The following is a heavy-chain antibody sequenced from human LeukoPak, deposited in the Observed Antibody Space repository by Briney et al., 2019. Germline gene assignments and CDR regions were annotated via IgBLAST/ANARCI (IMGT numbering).Heavy chain of an antibody. Sequence: RPGGSLRLSCAASGFTFSSYSMNWVRQAPGKGLEWVSYISSSSNTIHYADSVKGRFTISRDNAKNSLYLQMNSLRAEDTAVYYCAKDRWRSGSYYNPDYWGQGTLVTVSS. CDR3: AKDRWRSGSYYNPDY. CDR2: ISSSSNTI. V-gene: IGHV3-48*01. J-gene: IGHJ4*02. D-gene: IGHD3-10*01. CDR1: GFTFSSYS.